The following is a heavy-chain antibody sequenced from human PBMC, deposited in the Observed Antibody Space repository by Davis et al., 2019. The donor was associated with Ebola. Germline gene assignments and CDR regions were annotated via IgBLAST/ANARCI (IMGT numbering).Heavy chain of an antibody. J-gene: IGHJ6*02. D-gene: IGHD2-2*01. CDR3: ARDEGYCSSTSCYDYYGMDV. V-gene: IGHV1-3*01. CDR1: GYTFTSYA. CDR2: INAGNGNT. Sequence: AASVKVSCKASGYTFTSYAMHWVRQAPGQRLEWMGWINAGNGNTKYSQKFQGRVTITRDTSASTAYMELSSLRSEDTAVYYCARDEGYCSSTSCYDYYGMDVWGQGTTVTVSS.